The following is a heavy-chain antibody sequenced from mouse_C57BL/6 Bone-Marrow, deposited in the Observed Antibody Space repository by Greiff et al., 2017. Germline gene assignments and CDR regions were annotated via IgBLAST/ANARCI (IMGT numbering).Heavy chain of an antibody. CDR1: GYAFSSYW. Sequence: VQLQQSGAELVKPGASVKISCKASGYAFSSYWMNWVQQRPGKGLEWIGQIYPGDGDTNYNGKFKGKATLTAYKSSSTAYMQLSSLTSEDSAVYFCARWGGRGLWYWGQGTTLTVSS. V-gene: IGHV1-80*01. CDR2: IYPGDGDT. D-gene: IGHD1-1*02. J-gene: IGHJ2*01. CDR3: ARWGGRGLWY.